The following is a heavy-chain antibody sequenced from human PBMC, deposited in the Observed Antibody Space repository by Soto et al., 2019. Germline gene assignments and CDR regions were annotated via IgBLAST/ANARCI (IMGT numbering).Heavy chain of an antibody. CDR1: GFTFSSYA. Sequence: EVQLLDSGGGLLQPGGSLRLSCPASGFTFSSYAMHWVGQAPGKGLEWVSTVSGAALNTYYADSVKGRFTISRDSSKRTLYLQMNSLSAADTAVYYCAKDLWSGRGGGIDYWGQGTLVTVSS. J-gene: IGHJ4*02. D-gene: IGHD3-3*01. V-gene: IGHV3-23*01. CDR3: AKDLWSGRGGGIDY. CDR2: VSGAALNT.